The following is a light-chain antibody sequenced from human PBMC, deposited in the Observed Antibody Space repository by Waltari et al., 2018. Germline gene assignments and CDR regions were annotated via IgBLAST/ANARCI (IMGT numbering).Light chain of an antibody. CDR3: AAWDDSLNGHWV. Sequence: QSVLTQPPSASGTPGPRVTISCSGSSSNIGSNTVNWYQQLPGTAPKLLIYNNNQRPSGVPDRFSGSKSGTSASLGISGLQSEDEADYYCAAWDDSLNGHWVFGGGTKLTVL. V-gene: IGLV1-44*01. CDR2: NNN. J-gene: IGLJ3*02. CDR1: SSNIGSNT.